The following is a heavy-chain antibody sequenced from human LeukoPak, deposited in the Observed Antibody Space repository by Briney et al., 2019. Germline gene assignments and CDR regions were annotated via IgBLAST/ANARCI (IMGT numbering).Heavy chain of an antibody. Sequence: TGGSLRLSCAASGFSFSNYDMNWVRQAPGKGLEWVSYISGSGSTIYHADSVKGRFTISRENARNSLYLQMNSLRAEDTAIYYCAKDGYSGYAFDPNFDYWGQGTLVTVSS. J-gene: IGHJ4*02. CDR2: ISGSGSTI. D-gene: IGHD5-12*01. CDR3: AKDGYSGYAFDPNFDY. V-gene: IGHV3-48*01. CDR1: GFSFSNYD.